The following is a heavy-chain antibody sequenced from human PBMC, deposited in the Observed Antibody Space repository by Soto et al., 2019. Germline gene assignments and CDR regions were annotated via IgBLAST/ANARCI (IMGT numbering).Heavy chain of an antibody. CDR2: INAGGGYT. J-gene: IGHJ4*02. CDR1: GYSFTNYY. CDR3: ARGLNGYLHYFDY. V-gene: IGHV1-46*01. Sequence: ASVKVSCKASGYSFTNYYMHWVRQAPGQGLEWMGTINAGGGYTTYAQKFQGRVTITRDTSTSTVYMELSSLRYEDTAVYYCARGLNGYLHYFDYWGQGTPVTVSS. D-gene: IGHD5-18*01.